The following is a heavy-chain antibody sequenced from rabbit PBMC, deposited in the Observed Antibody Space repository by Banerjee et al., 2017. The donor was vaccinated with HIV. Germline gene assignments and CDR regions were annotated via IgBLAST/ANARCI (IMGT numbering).Heavy chain of an antibody. CDR2: IFAGGTDNT. CDR1: GFDFSRDYM. CDR3: ARGDGYAYGGYDL. V-gene: IGHV1S45*01. J-gene: IGHJ4*01. Sequence: QEQLKESGGGLVQPGGSLKLSCTASGFDFSRDYMNWVRQAPGKGLEWIACIFAGGTDNTYYASWAKGRFTISKTSSTTVTLQMTSLTAADTATYFCARGDGYAYGGYDLWGPGTLVTVS. D-gene: IGHD6-1*01.